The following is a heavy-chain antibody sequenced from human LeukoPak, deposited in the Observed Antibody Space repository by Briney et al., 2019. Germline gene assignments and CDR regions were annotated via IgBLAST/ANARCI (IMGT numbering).Heavy chain of an antibody. Sequence: SETLSLTCTVSGGSISSYYWSWIRQPPGKGLEWIRYIYYSGSTNYNPSLKSRVTISVDTSKNQFFLKLSSVTAADTAVYYCAREGYYDSSGYTIPDYWGQGTLVTVSS. CDR3: AREGYYDSSGYTIPDY. D-gene: IGHD3-22*01. V-gene: IGHV4-59*01. J-gene: IGHJ4*02. CDR2: IYYSGST. CDR1: GGSISSYY.